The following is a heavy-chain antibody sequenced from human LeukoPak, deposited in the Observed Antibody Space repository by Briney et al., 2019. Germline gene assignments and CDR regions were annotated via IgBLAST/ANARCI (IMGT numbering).Heavy chain of an antibody. V-gene: IGHV4-59*01. Sequence: PSETLSLTCTVSGDSISNYYWSWIREPPGKGREWIGYIFYSGGTNYNPSLKSRVTMSVDTSKNQFSLKLSSVTAADTAVYFCARGRWLPNAFDIWGQGTMVTVFS. CDR1: GDSISNYY. CDR2: IFYSGGT. D-gene: IGHD5-24*01. CDR3: ARGRWLPNAFDI. J-gene: IGHJ3*02.